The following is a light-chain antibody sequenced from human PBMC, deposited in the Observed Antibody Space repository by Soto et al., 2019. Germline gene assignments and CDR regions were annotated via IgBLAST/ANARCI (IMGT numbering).Light chain of an antibody. CDR2: DAS. CDR1: HSVSSN. V-gene: IGKV3-15*01. J-gene: IGKJ2*01. CDR3: QQYNNWLLYT. Sequence: EIVMTQSPATLSVSPGERATLSCRASHSVSSNLAWYQQKPGQAPRLLIYDASTRATGIPARFSGSGSGTEFTLTISTLLSEDFAVYYCQQYNNWLLYTFGQGTKLEIK.